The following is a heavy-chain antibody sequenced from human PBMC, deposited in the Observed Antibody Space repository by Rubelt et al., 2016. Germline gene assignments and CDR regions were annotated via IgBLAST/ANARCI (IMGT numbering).Heavy chain of an antibody. CDR1: GDSISSYY. CDR2: VYYSGST. V-gene: IGHV4-59*01. CDR3: ARGSRHCSSTSCYLGC. J-gene: IGHJ1*01. D-gene: IGHD2-2*01. Sequence: QVQLQESGPGLVKPSETLSLTCTVSGDSISSYYWSWIRQSPGKGLEWVGYVYYSGSTNYNPSLKSRVTISVDTSKNQFSLKLSLGTAAVTAVYYCARGSRHCSSTSCYLGCGGQGTLVTVSS.